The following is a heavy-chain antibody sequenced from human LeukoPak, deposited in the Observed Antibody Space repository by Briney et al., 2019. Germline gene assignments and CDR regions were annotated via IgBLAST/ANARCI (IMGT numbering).Heavy chain of an antibody. D-gene: IGHD4-17*01. Sequence: PWETLTLTCTVSGGSINNYYWSWIRQPPGKGLEWIGYIYYRGSTNYSPSLKSRVTFSVDTSKNQFSLKLNSVTAADTAVYYCARGGDYGDLRYFDYWGQGTLVTVSS. J-gene: IGHJ4*02. CDR2: IYYRGST. CDR3: ARGGDYGDLRYFDY. CDR1: GGSINNYY. V-gene: IGHV4-59*01.